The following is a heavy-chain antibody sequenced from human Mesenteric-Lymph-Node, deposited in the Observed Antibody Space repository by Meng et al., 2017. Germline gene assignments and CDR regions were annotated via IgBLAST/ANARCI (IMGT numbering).Heavy chain of an antibody. J-gene: IGHJ4*02. Sequence: GESLKISCAASGFTFSSYAMNWVRQAPGKGLEWVSAISGSGSSTYYADSVKGRFTISRDKNTLYLQMDSLRAEDTAVYYCAKDRVGNTAMGAFVYWGQGTLVTVSS. V-gene: IGHV3-23*01. CDR2: ISGSGSST. D-gene: IGHD5-18*01. CDR3: AKDRVGNTAMGAFVY. CDR1: GFTFSSYA.